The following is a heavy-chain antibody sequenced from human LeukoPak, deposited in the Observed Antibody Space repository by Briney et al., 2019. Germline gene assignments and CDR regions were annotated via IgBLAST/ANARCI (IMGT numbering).Heavy chain of an antibody. J-gene: IGHJ4*02. Sequence: PGGSLRLYCAASRFTFISYSMNWVRAAPGKGMEWVSFISSSNSTIYYADSVKGRFTISRDNAKNSLSLQMNSLRDEDTAVYYCARDWNGVFDYWGQGTLVTVSS. CDR3: ARDWNGVFDY. CDR2: ISSSNSTI. V-gene: IGHV3-48*02. D-gene: IGHD1-1*01. CDR1: RFTFISYS.